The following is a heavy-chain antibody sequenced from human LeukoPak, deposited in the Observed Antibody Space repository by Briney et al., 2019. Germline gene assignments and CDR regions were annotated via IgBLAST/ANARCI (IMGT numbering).Heavy chain of an antibody. CDR1: GYTFTSYD. V-gene: IGHV1-2*02. Sequence: ASVKVSCKASGYTFTSYDINWVRQATGQGLEWMGWINPNSGGTNYAQKFQGRVTMTRDTSISTAYMELSRLRSDDTAVYYCARSRTYYYDSSGLLVGDYWGQGTLVTVSS. J-gene: IGHJ4*02. CDR2: INPNSGGT. D-gene: IGHD3-22*01. CDR3: ARSRTYYYDSSGLLVGDY.